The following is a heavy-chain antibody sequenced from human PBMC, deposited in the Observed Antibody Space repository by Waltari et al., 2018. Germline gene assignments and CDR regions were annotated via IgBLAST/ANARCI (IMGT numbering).Heavy chain of an antibody. V-gene: IGHV2-70*04. J-gene: IGHJ4*02. CDR2: IDWNDDN. CDR1: GFSLSSPGMR. CDR3: ARTYYTGTYWYYFDY. Sequence: QVTLKESGPALVKPTQTLTLTCTFSGFSLSSPGMRVSWIRQPPGKALEWLARIDWNDDNYYTTSLKSRLTISKDTSKNQVVLTMTNMDPVDTATYYCARTYYTGTYWYYFDYWGQGVLVTVSS. D-gene: IGHD2-8*02.